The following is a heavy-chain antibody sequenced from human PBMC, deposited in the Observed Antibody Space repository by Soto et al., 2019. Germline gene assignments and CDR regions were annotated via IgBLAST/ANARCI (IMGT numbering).Heavy chain of an antibody. CDR3: ARGGHVVVVTAALDY. V-gene: IGHV1-46*01. CDR2: ANPSGGHT. Sequence: QVQLVQSGAEVKKPGASVKVSCKASGDTFTDYYIHWVRQAPGQGLAWIGTANPSGGHTTYAQHFLGRMTMTRDTSTSRLYMELTSLTSEDTAVYYCARGGHVVVVTAALDYWGQGTLVTVSS. J-gene: IGHJ4*02. D-gene: IGHD2-21*02. CDR1: GDTFTDYY.